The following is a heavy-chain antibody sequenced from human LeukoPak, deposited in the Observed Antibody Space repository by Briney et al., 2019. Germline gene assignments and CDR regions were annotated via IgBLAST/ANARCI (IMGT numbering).Heavy chain of an antibody. V-gene: IGHV1-46*01. J-gene: IGHJ4*02. Sequence: ASVKVSLKASGYRFTSYYMHWIRQAPGQGLEWMGVINTSGGSTSYEQKFQDRVTMTRDTSTSTVYMELSSLRSEDTAVYYCARGSRWLGDYWGQGTLVTVSS. CDR2: INTSGGST. D-gene: IGHD5-24*01. CDR1: GYRFTSYY. CDR3: ARGSRWLGDY.